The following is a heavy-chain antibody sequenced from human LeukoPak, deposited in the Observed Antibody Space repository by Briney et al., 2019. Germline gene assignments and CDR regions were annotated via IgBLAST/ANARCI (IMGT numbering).Heavy chain of an antibody. V-gene: IGHV1-2*06. D-gene: IGHD6-19*01. Sequence: ASVKVSCKASGYTFTGYYMHWVRQAPGQGLEWMGRINPNSGGTNYAQKFQGRVTMTRDTSISTAYMELGRLRSDDTAVYYCARDPGYSSGWSNLPLDYWGQGTLVTVSS. CDR3: ARDPGYSSGWSNLPLDY. CDR2: INPNSGGT. J-gene: IGHJ4*02. CDR1: GYTFTGYY.